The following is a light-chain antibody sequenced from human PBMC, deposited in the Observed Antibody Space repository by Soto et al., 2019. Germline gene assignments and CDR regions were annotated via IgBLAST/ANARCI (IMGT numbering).Light chain of an antibody. V-gene: IGKV3-15*01. Sequence: ETAMTQSPATLSGSPGGKAILSGRASQSISDTLAWYQQKPGQAPRLLIHGASTRATGFPARFSGSGSGTDFTLTISSLQSEDFAVYYCQQYNKCPLTFGPGTKVDIK. CDR3: QQYNKCPLT. J-gene: IGKJ3*01. CDR1: QSISDT. CDR2: GAS.